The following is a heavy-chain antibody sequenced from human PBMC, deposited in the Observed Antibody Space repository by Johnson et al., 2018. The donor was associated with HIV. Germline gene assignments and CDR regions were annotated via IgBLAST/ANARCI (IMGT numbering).Heavy chain of an antibody. CDR1: GFTVSSNY. Sequence: VQLVESGGGLIQPGGSLRLSCAASGFTVSSNYMSWVRQAPGKGLEWVSVIYSGGSTYYADSVKGRFTISRDNSKNTLYLQMNSLRAEDTALYYCARGKGAAAAEAFDIWGQGTMVTVSS. CDR3: ARGKGAAAAEAFDI. V-gene: IGHV3-53*01. CDR2: IYSGGST. J-gene: IGHJ3*02. D-gene: IGHD6-13*01.